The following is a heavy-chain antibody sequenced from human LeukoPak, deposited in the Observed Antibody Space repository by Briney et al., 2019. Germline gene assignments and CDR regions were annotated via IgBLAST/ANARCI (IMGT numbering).Heavy chain of an antibody. Sequence: GGSLRLSCAASGFTFSSYGMNWVRQAPGKGLELVSSISSSSSYIYYADSVKGRFTISRDNAKNSLYLQMNSLRAEDTAVYYCARDRVGATREYNWFDPWGQGTLVTVSS. CDR3: ARDRVGATREYNWFDP. D-gene: IGHD1-26*01. CDR1: GFTFSSYG. CDR2: ISSSSSYI. J-gene: IGHJ5*02. V-gene: IGHV3-21*01.